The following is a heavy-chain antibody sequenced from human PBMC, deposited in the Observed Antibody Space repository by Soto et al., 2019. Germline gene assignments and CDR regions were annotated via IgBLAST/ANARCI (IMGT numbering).Heavy chain of an antibody. J-gene: IGHJ3*02. D-gene: IGHD3-16*02. CDR2: MNPNSGNT. Sequence: ASVKVSCKASGYTFTSYDINWVRQATGQGLEWMGWMNPNSGNTGYAQKFQGRVTMTRNTSISTAYMELSSLRSEDTAVYYYARKGAWGSYPIPQEAFDIWGQGTMVTVSS. CDR3: ARKGAWGSYPIPQEAFDI. V-gene: IGHV1-8*01. CDR1: GYTFTSYD.